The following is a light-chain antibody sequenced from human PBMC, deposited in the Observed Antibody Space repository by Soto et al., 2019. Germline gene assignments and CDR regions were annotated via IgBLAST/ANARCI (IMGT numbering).Light chain of an antibody. CDR3: QQTYTVPYT. Sequence: EIVMTQSPATLSVSPGERATLSCRASQSVSSNLAWYQQKPGQAPRLLIYGASTRATGIPARFSGSGSGTEFTLTISSLQSEDFGSYYCQQTYTVPYTFGQGTKLEIE. CDR1: QSVSSN. CDR2: GAS. V-gene: IGKV3-15*01. J-gene: IGKJ2*01.